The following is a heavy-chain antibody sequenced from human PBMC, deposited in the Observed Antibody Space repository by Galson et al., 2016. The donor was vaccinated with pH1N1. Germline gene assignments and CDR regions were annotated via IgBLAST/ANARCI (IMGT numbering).Heavy chain of an antibody. V-gene: IGHV1-69*05. CDR1: GGTFSSYA. Sequence: SVKVSCKASGGTFSSYAISWVRQAPGQGLEWMGGVIGMFGTTNYAQKFQGRVTITTDELNSTAYRKLSSLRSDNTSVYYCARGPYYYYSGLDVWGQGTTVTVSS. CDR2: VIGMFGTT. CDR3: ARGPYYYYSGLDV. J-gene: IGHJ6*02.